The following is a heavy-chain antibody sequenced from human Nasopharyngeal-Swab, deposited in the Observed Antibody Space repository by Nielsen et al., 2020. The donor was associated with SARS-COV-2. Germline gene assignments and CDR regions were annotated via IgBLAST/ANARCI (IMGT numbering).Heavy chain of an antibody. CDR3: ATDSPYGSGSYHYYYYYGMDV. Sequence: ASVKVSCKVSGYTLTELSMHWVRQAPGKGLEWMGGSDPEDGETIYAQKFQGRVTMTEDTSTDTAYMELSSLRSEDAAVYYCATDSPYGSGSYHYYYYYGMDVWGQGTTVTVSS. J-gene: IGHJ6*02. V-gene: IGHV1-24*01. CDR1: GYTLTELS. D-gene: IGHD3-10*01. CDR2: SDPEDGET.